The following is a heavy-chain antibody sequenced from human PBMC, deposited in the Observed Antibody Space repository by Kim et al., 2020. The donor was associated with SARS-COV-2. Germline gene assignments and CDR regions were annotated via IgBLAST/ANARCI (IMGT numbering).Heavy chain of an antibody. Sequence: GGSLRLSCAASGFNLGDYYMSWVRQAPGKGLEWLPYIGTDSAYIVYADSVMGRFTVSRDNAKKSLWLQMTSLRLDDTAVYYCARGGGDSYYYGMDVWGRGITVTVSS. V-gene: IGHV3-11*01. CDR2: IGTDSAYI. CDR3: ARGGGDSYYYGMDV. D-gene: IGHD2-15*01. J-gene: IGHJ6*02. CDR1: GFNLGDYY.